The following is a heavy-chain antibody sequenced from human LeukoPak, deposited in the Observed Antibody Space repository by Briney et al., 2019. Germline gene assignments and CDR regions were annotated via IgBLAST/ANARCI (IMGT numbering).Heavy chain of an antibody. CDR3: AIVAWGAPYYFDY. J-gene: IGHJ4*02. D-gene: IGHD1-26*01. CDR2: MNPNSGNT. Sequence: GASVTVSFTASGYTFTIYDINWVRQATGQGLEWMGWMNPNSGNTGYAQKFQGRVTMTRNTSISTAYMELSSLRSEDTAVYYCAIVAWGAPYYFDYWGQGTLVTVSS. CDR1: GYTFTIYD. V-gene: IGHV1-8*01.